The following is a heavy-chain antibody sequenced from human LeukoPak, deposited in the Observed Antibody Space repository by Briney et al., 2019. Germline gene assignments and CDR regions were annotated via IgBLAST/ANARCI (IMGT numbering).Heavy chain of an antibody. CDR1: GFTFGSYW. V-gene: IGHV3-7*01. D-gene: IGHD4-17*01. J-gene: IGHJ6*03. Sequence: GGSLRLSCAASGFTFGSYWMSWVRQAPGKGLEWVANIKQDGSEKYYVDSVEGRFTISRDNAKNSLYLQMNSLRVEDTAVYYCARGMTTVTPRYMDVWGKGTTVTVSS. CDR3: ARGMTTVTPRYMDV. CDR2: IKQDGSEK.